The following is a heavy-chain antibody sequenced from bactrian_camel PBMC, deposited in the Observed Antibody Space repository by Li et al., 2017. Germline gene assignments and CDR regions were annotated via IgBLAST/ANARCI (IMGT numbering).Heavy chain of an antibody. CDR3: TKDRSYGTRNWAQST. J-gene: IGHJ4*01. CDR1: GFQFSDYP. V-gene: IGHV3S42*01. CDR2: IAYDGWVT. D-gene: IGHD3*01. Sequence: DVQLVESGGGSVEAGGSLRLSCAASGFQFSDYPMSWVRQAPGKGLEWVAQIAYDGWVTRYHDSAKGRFTISRDNARNTLYLQMNSLKPEDTAMYYCTKDRSYGTRNWAQSTRGQGTQVTVS.